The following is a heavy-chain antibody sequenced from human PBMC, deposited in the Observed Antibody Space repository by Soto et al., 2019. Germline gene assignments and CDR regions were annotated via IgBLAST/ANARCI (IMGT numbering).Heavy chain of an antibody. V-gene: IGHV3-23*01. J-gene: IGHJ4*02. CDR3: AKRQGIGAAAKNFDF. CDR2: ISDSGGLT. D-gene: IGHD6-13*01. CDR1: GFTFSNHA. Sequence: EVQLLESGGGLVQPGGSLRLSCAASGFTFSNHAMSWVRQAPGKGLEWVSGISDSGGLTYYADSVKGRFSMSRDNSKNTLYLQMKNLRAEDTAVYFCAKRQGIGAAAKNFDFWCQGTLVTVSS.